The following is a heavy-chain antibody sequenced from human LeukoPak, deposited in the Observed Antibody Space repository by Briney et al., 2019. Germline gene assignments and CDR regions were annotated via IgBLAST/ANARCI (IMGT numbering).Heavy chain of an antibody. CDR3: ARDRLPQTSIAAAGPDNWFDP. D-gene: IGHD6-13*01. Sequence: ASVKVSCKASGYTFTSCGISWVRQAPGQGLEWMGWISAYNGNTNYAQKLQGRVTMTTDTSTSTAYMELRSLRSDDTAVYYCARDRLPQTSIAAAGPDNWFDPWGQGTLVTVSS. V-gene: IGHV1-18*01. CDR2: ISAYNGNT. CDR1: GYTFTSCG. J-gene: IGHJ5*02.